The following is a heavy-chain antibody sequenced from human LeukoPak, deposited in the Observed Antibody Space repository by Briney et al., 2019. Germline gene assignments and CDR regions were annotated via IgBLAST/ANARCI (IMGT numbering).Heavy chain of an antibody. J-gene: IGHJ5*02. V-gene: IGHV4-30-4*01. CDR1: GGSISSGDYY. CDR2: IYYSGST. CDR3: ARGCGSQDDSSGYYPGIWFDP. D-gene: IGHD3-22*01. Sequence: PSETLSLTCTVSGGSISSGDYYWSWIRQPPGKGLEWIGYIYYSGSTYYNPSLKSRVTISVDTSKNQFSLKLSSVTAADTAVYYCARGCGSQDDSSGYYPGIWFDPWGQGTLVTVSS.